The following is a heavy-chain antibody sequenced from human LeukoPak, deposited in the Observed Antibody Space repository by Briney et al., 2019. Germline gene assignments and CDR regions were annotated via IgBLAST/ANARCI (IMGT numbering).Heavy chain of an antibody. Sequence: SETLSLTCAVSGYSISSGYYWGCIRQPPGKGLEWIGSIYHSGSTYYNPPLKSRVTISVDTSKNQFSLKLSSVTAADTAVYYCAIYLPDYDFWSGPQQYWGQGALVTVSS. CDR2: IYHSGST. D-gene: IGHD3-3*01. J-gene: IGHJ4*02. V-gene: IGHV4-38-2*01. CDR1: GYSISSGYY. CDR3: AIYLPDYDFWSGPQQY.